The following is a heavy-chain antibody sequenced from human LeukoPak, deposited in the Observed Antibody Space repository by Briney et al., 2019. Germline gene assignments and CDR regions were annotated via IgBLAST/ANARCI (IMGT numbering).Heavy chain of an antibody. J-gene: IGHJ2*01. CDR1: GGSISSYY. D-gene: IGHD4-17*01. Sequence: SEALYLTCTVSGGSISSYYWSRIRQPAGTGLEWIERISASGTTTYNPSLRSRVTMSVHTSKNQFSLKLSSVTAADTAVYYCARTVTLGNWYFDLWGRGTLVTVSS. CDR3: ARTVTLGNWYFDL. CDR2: ISASGTT. V-gene: IGHV4-4*07.